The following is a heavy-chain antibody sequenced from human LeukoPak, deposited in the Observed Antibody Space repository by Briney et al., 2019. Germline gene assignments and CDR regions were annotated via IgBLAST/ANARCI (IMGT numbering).Heavy chain of an antibody. CDR3: ARSHESGSYAH. CDR2: IWYDGTNK. Sequence: GGSLRLSCAASGFSFSSYAMTWVRQAPGKGLEWVAVIWYDGTNKHYADSVKGRFTISRDNSKSTLYLQMNSLRAEDTAVYYCARSHESGSYAHWGQGTLVTVSS. D-gene: IGHD1-26*01. CDR1: GFSFSSYA. V-gene: IGHV3-33*08. J-gene: IGHJ4*02.